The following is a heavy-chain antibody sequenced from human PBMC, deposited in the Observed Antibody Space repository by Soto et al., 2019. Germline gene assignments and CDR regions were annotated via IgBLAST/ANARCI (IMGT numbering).Heavy chain of an antibody. Sequence: EVQLVESGGGLVRPGGSLRLSCEASGFTFSASWMQWVRQVPGKGLVWVARTSGDGSTTTYADSVKGRFTISVDSDKNTLFLQMNSLRDEDTATYYGTKDFNFFSPWGRGTQVIVSS. CDR2: TSGDGSTT. J-gene: IGHJ5*02. V-gene: IGHV3-74*03. D-gene: IGHD1-20*01. CDR1: GFTFSASW. CDR3: TKDFNFFSP.